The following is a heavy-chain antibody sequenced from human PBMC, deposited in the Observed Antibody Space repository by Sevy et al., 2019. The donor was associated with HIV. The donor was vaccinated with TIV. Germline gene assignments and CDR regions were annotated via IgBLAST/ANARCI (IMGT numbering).Heavy chain of an antibody. CDR3: AIEGTLVTMLI. J-gene: IGHJ4*02. D-gene: IGHD3-10*02. V-gene: IGHV1-18*01. CDR1: GYTFTNHG. Sequence: ASVKVSCKASGYTFTNHGISWVRQAPGQGLEWMGWINPHNGNTKYAQKLQGRVTMTTDTSTNTAYMEVRSLRSDDTAVYYCAIEGTLVTMLIWGQGTLVTVSS. CDR2: INPHNGNT.